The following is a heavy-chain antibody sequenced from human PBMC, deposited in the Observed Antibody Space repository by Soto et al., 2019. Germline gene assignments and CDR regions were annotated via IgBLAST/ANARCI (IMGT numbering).Heavy chain of an antibody. CDR1: GYTFTGYY. V-gene: IGHV1-2*04. J-gene: IGHJ4*02. CDR3: ARSELRVPAANPSPSFAY. Sequence: QVQLVQSGAEVKKPGASVKVSCKASGYTFTGYYMHWVRQAPGQGLEWMGWINPNSGGTNYAQKVQGWVTMTRDTSISTAYMDLSRLRSDDPAVYYCARSELRVPAANPSPSFAYWGQGTLVTVSS. CDR2: INPNSGGT. D-gene: IGHD2-2*01.